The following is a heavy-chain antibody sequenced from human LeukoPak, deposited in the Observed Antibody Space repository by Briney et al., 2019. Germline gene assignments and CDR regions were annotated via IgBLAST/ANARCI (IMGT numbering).Heavy chain of an antibody. D-gene: IGHD3-22*01. Sequence: GGSLRLSCVASGFTFSSYSMNWVRQAPGKGLEWVSSISVRSNYRYYADSVRGRFTISRDDARDSLFLQMNSLRAEDTAVYFCVRLRRNNDRSGYYYYYDYWGQGTLVTVSS. CDR1: GFTFSSYS. CDR2: ISVRSNYR. V-gene: IGHV3-21*01. CDR3: VRLRRNNDRSGYYYYYDY. J-gene: IGHJ4*02.